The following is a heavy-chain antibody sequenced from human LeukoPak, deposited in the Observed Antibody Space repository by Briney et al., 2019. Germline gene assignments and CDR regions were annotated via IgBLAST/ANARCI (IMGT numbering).Heavy chain of an antibody. J-gene: IGHJ4*02. D-gene: IGHD5-12*01. Sequence: PGTSLRLSCAASGFTVSSNYMSWVRQAPGKGLEWVSVIYSGGSTYYAESVRGRFTISRDSSKNTLDLQMNSLRAEDTAVYYCARDSDLGKWLRFDYWGQGTLVTVSS. CDR1: GFTVSSNY. V-gene: IGHV3-53*01. CDR3: ARDSDLGKWLRFDY. CDR2: IYSGGST.